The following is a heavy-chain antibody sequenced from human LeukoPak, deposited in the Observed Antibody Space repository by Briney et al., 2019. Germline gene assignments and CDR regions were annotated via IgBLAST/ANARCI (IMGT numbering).Heavy chain of an antibody. J-gene: IGHJ4*01. CDR2: IRQDGGEK. CDR3: ARDGTAASLYFDL. D-gene: IGHD6-6*01. V-gene: IGHV3-7*01. Sequence: GGSLRLSCAASGYTFSSYAMSWVHQAPGKGLEWVASIRQDGGEKSYVDSVKGRFTISRDNTKSSLYLQINSLRAEDTAVYYCARDGTAASLYFDLWGQGTLVTVSS. CDR1: GYTFSSYA.